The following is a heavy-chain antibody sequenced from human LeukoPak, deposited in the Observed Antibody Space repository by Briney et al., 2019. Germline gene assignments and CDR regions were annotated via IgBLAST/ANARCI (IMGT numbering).Heavy chain of an antibody. V-gene: IGHV4-34*01. D-gene: IGHD5-18*01. CDR3: ARVVDTAMVRYSWYFDL. CDR2: INHSGST. Sequence: SETLSLTCAVYGGSFSGYYWSWIRQPPGKGLEWIGEINHSGSTNYNPSLKSRVTISVDTSKNQFSMKLSSVTAADTAVYYCARVVDTAMVRYSWYFDLWGRGTLVTVS. J-gene: IGHJ2*01. CDR1: GGSFSGYY.